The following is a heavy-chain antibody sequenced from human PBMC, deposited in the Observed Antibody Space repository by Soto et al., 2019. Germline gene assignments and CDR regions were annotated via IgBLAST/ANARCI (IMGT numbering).Heavy chain of an antibody. CDR2: IYYSGST. Sequence: PSETLSLTCTVSGGSISSGDCYWSWIRQPPGKGLEWIGYIYYSGSTYYNPSLKSRVTISVDTSKNQFSLKLSSVTAADTAVYYCARDRFNYDSRFDPWGQGTLVTVSS. D-gene: IGHD3-22*01. V-gene: IGHV4-30-4*01. CDR3: ARDRFNYDSRFDP. CDR1: GGSISSGDCY. J-gene: IGHJ5*02.